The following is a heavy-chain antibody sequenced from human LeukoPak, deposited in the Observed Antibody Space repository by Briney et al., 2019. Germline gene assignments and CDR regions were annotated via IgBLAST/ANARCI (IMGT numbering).Heavy chain of an antibody. CDR3: ARPYSSSSYYYGMDV. J-gene: IGHJ6*02. CDR2: IIPIFGTA. D-gene: IGHD6-6*01. V-gene: IGHV1-69*13. CDR1: GGTFSSYG. Sequence: SVKVSCKASGGTFSSYGISWVRQAPGQGIEWMGGIIPIFGTANYAQKFQGRVTITADESTSTAYMELSSLRSEDTAVYYCARPYSSSSYYYGMDVWGQGTTVTVSS.